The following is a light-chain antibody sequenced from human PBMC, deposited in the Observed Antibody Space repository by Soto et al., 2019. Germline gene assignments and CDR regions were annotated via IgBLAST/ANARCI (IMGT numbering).Light chain of an antibody. CDR3: QHYKMDSPWT. CDR1: QSISGW. V-gene: IGKV1-5*01. Sequence: KMTQSPYTLSGCGGNRATLSCRASQSISGWLAWYQQKPGRAPTLLIYHASTLESGVPSRFSGSGSGTEFTLTISSRQPHDFAAYYYQHYKMDSPWTLGQGTKV. CDR2: HAS. J-gene: IGKJ1*01.